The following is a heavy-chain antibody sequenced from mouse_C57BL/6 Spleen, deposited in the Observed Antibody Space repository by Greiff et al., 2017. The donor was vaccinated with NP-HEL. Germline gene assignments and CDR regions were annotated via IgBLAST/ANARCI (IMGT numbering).Heavy chain of an antibody. CDR1: GYAFSSSW. V-gene: IGHV1-82*01. J-gene: IGHJ4*01. Sequence: VQVVESGPELVKPGASVKISCKASGYAFSSSWMNWVKQRPGKGLEWIGRIYPGDGDTNYNGKFKGKATLTADKSSSTAYMQLSSLTSEDSAVYFCARSRDSSGYGAMDYWGQGTSVTVSS. CDR2: IYPGDGDT. D-gene: IGHD3-2*02. CDR3: ARSRDSSGYGAMDY.